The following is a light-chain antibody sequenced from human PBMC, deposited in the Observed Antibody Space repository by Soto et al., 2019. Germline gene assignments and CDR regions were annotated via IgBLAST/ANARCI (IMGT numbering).Light chain of an antibody. J-gene: IGKJ2*01. CDR3: QQYNSYSVNA. V-gene: IGKV1-5*01. CDR1: QSISGW. CDR2: DAS. Sequence: DIQMTQSPYTLSASVVDRVTITCRASQSISGWLAWYQQKPGKAPKLLIYDASSLESGVPSRFSGSGSGTEFTLTISRLQPDDFATYCCQQYNSYSVNAFGQGTKVDIK.